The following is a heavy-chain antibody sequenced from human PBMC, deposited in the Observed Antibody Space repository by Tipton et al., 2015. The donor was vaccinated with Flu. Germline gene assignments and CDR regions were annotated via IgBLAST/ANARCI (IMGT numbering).Heavy chain of an antibody. CDR3: AKVDCGSYGCRRIDY. Sequence: SLRLSCAASGFTFNKHTFNWVRQAPGKGLEWVSAITDSGDFTYYADSVKGRFTISRDNSKNTLYLQMNTLRADDTAVYYCAKVDCGSYGCRRIDYWGQGTLVTVSS. J-gene: IGHJ4*02. CDR2: ITDSGDFT. V-gene: IGHV3-23*01. CDR1: GFTFNKHT. D-gene: IGHD2-21*01.